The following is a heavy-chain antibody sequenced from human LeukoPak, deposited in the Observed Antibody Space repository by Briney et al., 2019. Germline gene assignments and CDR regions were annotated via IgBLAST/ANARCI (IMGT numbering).Heavy chain of an antibody. CDR3: ARDYENLTGSKTRFHY. Sequence: PGRSLRLSCAASGFTFSSYGMHWVRQAPGKGLEWVSCISSSSSYIYYANSVKGRFTISRDNAKNSLYLQMNSLRAEDTAVYYCARDYENLTGSKTRFHYWGQGTLVTVSS. V-gene: IGHV3-21*01. J-gene: IGHJ4*02. D-gene: IGHD3-9*01. CDR1: GFTFSSYG. CDR2: ISSSSSYI.